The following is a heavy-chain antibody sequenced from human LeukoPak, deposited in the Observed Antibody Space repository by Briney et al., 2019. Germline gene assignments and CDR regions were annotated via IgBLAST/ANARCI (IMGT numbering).Heavy chain of an antibody. J-gene: IGHJ4*02. Sequence: SVKVSCKASGGTFSSYAISWVRQAPGQGLEWMGGIIPIFGTANYAQKFQGRVTITADESTSTAYMELSSLRSEDTAVYYCARGGYSNGHFDYWGQGTLVTVSS. CDR1: GGTFSSYA. V-gene: IGHV1-69*13. CDR3: ARGGYSNGHFDY. CDR2: IIPIFGTA. D-gene: IGHD5-18*01.